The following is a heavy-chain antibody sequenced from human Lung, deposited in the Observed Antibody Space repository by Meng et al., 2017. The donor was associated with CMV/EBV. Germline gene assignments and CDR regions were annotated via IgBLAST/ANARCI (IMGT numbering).Heavy chain of an antibody. D-gene: IGHD2-2*01. CDR3: AGLCIVVVPAAICPRDV. CDR1: GGSISSSSYY. CDR2: IYYSGST. Sequence: SETLSLXXTVSGGSISSSSYYWGWIRQPPGKGLEWIGSIYYSGSTYYNPSLKSRVTISVDTSKNQFSLKLSSVTAADTAVYYCAGLCIVVVPAAICPRDVWGQGNXVNGYS. J-gene: IGHJ6*01. V-gene: IGHV4-39*01.